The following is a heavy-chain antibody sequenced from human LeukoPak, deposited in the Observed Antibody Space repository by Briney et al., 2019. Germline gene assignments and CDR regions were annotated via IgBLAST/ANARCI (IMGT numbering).Heavy chain of an antibody. V-gene: IGHV3-66*01. CDR3: ARSFYDILIGYYQYFDY. Sequence: GGSLRLSCAASGFTFDDYDMSWVRQAPGKGLEWVSVIYRDGSSYYAESVKGRFTISRDNSKNTLYIQMNSLRAEDTAVYYCARSFYDILIGYYQYFDYWGQGTLVTVSS. D-gene: IGHD3-9*01. CDR2: IYRDGSS. CDR1: GFTFDDYD. J-gene: IGHJ4*02.